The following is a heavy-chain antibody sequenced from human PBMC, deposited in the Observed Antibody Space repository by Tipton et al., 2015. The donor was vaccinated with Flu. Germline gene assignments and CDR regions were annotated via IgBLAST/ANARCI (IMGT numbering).Heavy chain of an antibody. CDR3: ARDGCTNGVCYGGNWFDP. CDR1: GDTFRKYA. Sequence: QVQLVQSGAEVKKPGSSVKVSCKASGDTFRKYAISWVRQAPGQGLQWMGWISAYNGNTNYAQKLQGRVTMTTDTSTSTAYMELRSLRSDDTAVYYCARDGCTNGVCYGGNWFDPWGQGTLVTVSS. V-gene: IGHV1-18*01. D-gene: IGHD2-8*01. CDR2: ISAYNGNT. J-gene: IGHJ5*02.